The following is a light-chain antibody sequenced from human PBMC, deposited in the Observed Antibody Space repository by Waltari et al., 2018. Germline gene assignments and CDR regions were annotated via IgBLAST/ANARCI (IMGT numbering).Light chain of an antibody. J-gene: IGLJ2*01. V-gene: IGLV3-1*01. Sequence: SYELTQPPSVSVSPGQTASITCSGDKLGDKYACWYQQKPGQSPGLVIYKDSKQPSGIPERLSGSNSGNTATLTISGTQAMDEADYYCQAWDSSTGVFGGGTKLTVL. CDR2: KDS. CDR1: KLGDKY. CDR3: QAWDSSTGV.